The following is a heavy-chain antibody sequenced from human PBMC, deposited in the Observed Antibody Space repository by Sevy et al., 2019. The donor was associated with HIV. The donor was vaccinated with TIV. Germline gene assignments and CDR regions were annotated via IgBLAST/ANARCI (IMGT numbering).Heavy chain of an antibody. CDR1: GFTFSSYE. Sequence: GGSLRLSCAASGFTFSSYEMNWVRQAPGKGLEWVSYITISGSAEYYSDSVRGRVTVSRDNTKNSLYLQMNSLRAEDTALYYCARDLPPSATTVAHFDYWGRGTLVTVSS. D-gene: IGHD4-17*01. J-gene: IGHJ4*02. CDR3: ARDLPPSATTVAHFDY. CDR2: ITISGSAE. V-gene: IGHV3-48*03.